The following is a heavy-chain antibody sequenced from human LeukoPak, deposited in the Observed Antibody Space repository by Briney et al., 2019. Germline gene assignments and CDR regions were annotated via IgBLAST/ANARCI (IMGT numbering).Heavy chain of an antibody. D-gene: IGHD6-13*01. V-gene: IGHV5-51*01. CDR1: GYSFTSYW. J-gene: IGHJ5*02. CDR3: ARLVGISSTPRPSWFDP. CDR2: IYPGDSDT. Sequence: GESLKISCKGSGYSFTSYWIGWVRQMPGKGLEWLGIIYPGDSDTRYSPSFQGQVTISADKSISTAYLQWSSLKASDTAMYYCARLVGISSTPRPSWFDPWGQGTLVTVSS.